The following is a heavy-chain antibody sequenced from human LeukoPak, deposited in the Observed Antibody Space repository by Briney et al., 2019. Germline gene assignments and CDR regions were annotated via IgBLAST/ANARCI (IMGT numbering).Heavy chain of an antibody. Sequence: PGGSLRLSCAASGFTFSHYGMSWVRQAPGKGLEWVSAISGSGGSTYYADSVKGRFTISRDNSKNTLYLQMNSLRAEDTAVYYCARRYGSGSYYNVPFDYWGQGTLVTVSS. CDR1: GFTFSHYG. D-gene: IGHD3-10*01. J-gene: IGHJ4*02. CDR3: ARRYGSGSYYNVPFDY. V-gene: IGHV3-23*01. CDR2: ISGSGGST.